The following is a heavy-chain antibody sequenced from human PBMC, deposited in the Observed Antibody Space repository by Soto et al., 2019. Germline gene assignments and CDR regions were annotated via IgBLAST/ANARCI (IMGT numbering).Heavy chain of an antibody. CDR3: ARDWYNWNDGSYYGMDV. CDR1: GFTFSSYA. CDR2: ISYDGSNK. J-gene: IGHJ6*02. V-gene: IGHV3-30-3*01. Sequence: PGGSLRLSCAASGFTFSSYAMHWVRQAPGKGLEWVAVISYDGSNKYYADSVKGRFTISRDNSKNTLYLQMNSLRAEDTAVYYCARDWYNWNDGSYYGMDVWGQSTTVTVSS. D-gene: IGHD1-20*01.